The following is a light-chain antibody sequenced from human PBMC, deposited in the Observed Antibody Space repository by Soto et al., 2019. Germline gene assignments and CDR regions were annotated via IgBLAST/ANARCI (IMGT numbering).Light chain of an antibody. Sequence: DIQLTQSPSFLSASVGDRVTITCRASQGISSYLAWYQQKPGKAPKLLIYAASTLESGVPSRFSGSGSGTAVSLTISSLQPEDFATSSCQQVNRFGGGTKVEIK. CDR3: QQVNR. CDR2: AAS. J-gene: IGKJ4*01. V-gene: IGKV1-9*01. CDR1: QGISSY.